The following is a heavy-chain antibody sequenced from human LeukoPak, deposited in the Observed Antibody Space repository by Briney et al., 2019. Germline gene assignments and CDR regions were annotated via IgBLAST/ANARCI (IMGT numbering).Heavy chain of an antibody. CDR2: IYYSGST. CDR1: GGSISSSSYY. V-gene: IGHV4-39*07. J-gene: IGHJ6*03. CDR3: ARAITTKYYYYMDV. Sequence: SETLSLTCTVSGGSISSSSYYWGWIRQPPGKGLEWIGSIYYSGSTYYNPSLKSRVTISVDTSKNQFSLKLSSVTAADTAVYYCARAITTKYYYYMDVWGKGTTVTVSS. D-gene: IGHD3-22*01.